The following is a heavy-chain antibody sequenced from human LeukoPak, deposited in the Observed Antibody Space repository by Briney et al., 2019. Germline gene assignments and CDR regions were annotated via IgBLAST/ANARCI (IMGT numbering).Heavy chain of an antibody. CDR3: ARHNGFDRGYYYYMDV. V-gene: IGHV4-4*07. J-gene: IGHJ6*03. Sequence: SETLSLTCTVSGGFINSYYWSWIRQPAGKGLERIGRVYTSGITNYDPSLKSRITMSVDTSKNQFSLKLTSVTVADTAVYYCARHNGFDRGYYYYMDVWGKGTTVTVSS. CDR2: VYTSGIT. D-gene: IGHD3-9*01. CDR1: GGFINSYY.